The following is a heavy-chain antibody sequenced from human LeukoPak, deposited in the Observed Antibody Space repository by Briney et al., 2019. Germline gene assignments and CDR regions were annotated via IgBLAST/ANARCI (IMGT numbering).Heavy chain of an antibody. CDR2: IQSKTDGGTT. D-gene: IGHD3-9*01. Sequence: GGTLRLSCAASGFTFSNAWMSWVRQAPGKGLEWIGRIQSKTDGGTTDYAAPVKGRFTISRDDSKDTLYLQMNSLKTEDTAVYYCTTDLKVDYDILTGYYLNDYWGQGTLVTVSS. V-gene: IGHV3-15*01. CDR1: GFTFSNAW. CDR3: TTDLKVDYDILTGYYLNDY. J-gene: IGHJ4*02.